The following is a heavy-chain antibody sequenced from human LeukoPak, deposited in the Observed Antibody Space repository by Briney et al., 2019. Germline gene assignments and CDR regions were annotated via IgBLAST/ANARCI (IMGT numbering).Heavy chain of an antibody. J-gene: IGHJ6*03. CDR2: IYYSVST. CDR1: GGSISGYY. CDR3: ASSSGSRDHLLDYYYYYMDV. D-gene: IGHD2/OR15-2a*01. V-gene: IGHV4-59*01. Sequence: SETLSLTCTVSGGSISGYYWSWIRQPPGKGLEWIGYIYYSVSTKYNPSLKSRVTISVDTSKNQFSLKVTSVTAADTAVYYCASSSGSRDHLLDYYYYYMDVWGKGTTVTVSS.